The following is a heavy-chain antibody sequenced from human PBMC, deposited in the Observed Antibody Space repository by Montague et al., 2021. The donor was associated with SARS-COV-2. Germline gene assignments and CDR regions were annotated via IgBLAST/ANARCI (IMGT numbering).Heavy chain of an antibody. D-gene: IGHD2-2*01. J-gene: IGHJ6*02. Sequence: IYYSGSTYYNPSLKSRVTISVDTSKNQFSLKLSSVTAADTAVDYCARNPVVPADIAGIYYYYGVDVWGQGTTVTVSS. V-gene: IGHV4-30-4*01. CDR2: IYYSGST. CDR3: ARNPVVPADIAGIYYYYGVDV.